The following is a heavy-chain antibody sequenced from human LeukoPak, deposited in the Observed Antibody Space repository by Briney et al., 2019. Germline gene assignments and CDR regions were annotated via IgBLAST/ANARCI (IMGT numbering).Heavy chain of an antibody. Sequence: GGSLRLSCAASGFTFSDYYMSWIRQAPGKGLEWVSYISSGSTIYYADSVKGRFTISRDNAKNSLYLQMNSLRAEDTAVYYCAGPKTGWSTTPFDYWGQGTLVTVSS. V-gene: IGHV3-11*04. CDR1: GFTFSDYY. D-gene: IGHD2-15*01. J-gene: IGHJ4*02. CDR3: AGPKTGWSTTPFDY. CDR2: ISSGSTI.